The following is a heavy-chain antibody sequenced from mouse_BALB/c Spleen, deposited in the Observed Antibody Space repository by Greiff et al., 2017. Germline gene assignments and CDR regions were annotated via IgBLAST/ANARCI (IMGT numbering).Heavy chain of an antibody. Sequence: QVQLQQSGPGLVQPSQSLSITCTVSGFSLTSYGVHWVRQSPGKGLEWLGVIWSGGSTDYNAAFISRLSISKDNSKSQVFFKMNSLQANDTAIYYCATLTTARDYYAMDYWGQGTSVTVSS. D-gene: IGHD1-2*01. J-gene: IGHJ4*01. CDR2: IWSGGST. V-gene: IGHV2-2*02. CDR3: ATLTTARDYYAMDY. CDR1: GFSLTSYG.